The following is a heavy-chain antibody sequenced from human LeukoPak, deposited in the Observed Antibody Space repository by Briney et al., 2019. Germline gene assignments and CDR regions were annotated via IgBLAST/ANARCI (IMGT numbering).Heavy chain of an antibody. CDR2: IVVGSGNT. CDR1: GYTFTSYG. J-gene: IGHJ4*02. CDR3: VASTTGRVDY. Sequence: ASVKVSCKASGYTFTSYGISWVRQAPGQGLEWIGWIVVGSGNTNYAQKFQERVTITRDMSTSTAYMELSSLRSEDTAVYYCVASTTGRVDYWGQGTLVTVSS. V-gene: IGHV1-58*02. D-gene: IGHD1-1*01.